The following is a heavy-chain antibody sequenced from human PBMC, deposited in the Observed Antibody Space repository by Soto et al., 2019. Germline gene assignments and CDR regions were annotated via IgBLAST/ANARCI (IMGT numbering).Heavy chain of an antibody. CDR2: IRSKAYGGTT. Sequence: GGSLRLSCTASGFTFGDYAMSWVRQAPGKGLEWVGFIRSKAYGGTTEYAASVKGRFTISRDDSKSIAYLQMNSLKTEDTAVYYCTLPYKTDAFDIWGQGTMVTVSS. J-gene: IGHJ3*02. CDR3: TLPYKTDAFDI. V-gene: IGHV3-49*04. CDR1: GFTFGDYA. D-gene: IGHD1-20*01.